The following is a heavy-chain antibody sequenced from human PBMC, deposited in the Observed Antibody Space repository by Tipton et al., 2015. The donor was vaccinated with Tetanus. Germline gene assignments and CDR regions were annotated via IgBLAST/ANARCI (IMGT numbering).Heavy chain of an antibody. J-gene: IGHJ2*01. Sequence: QLVQSGADVKKPGESLKISCQGSGYNFSHHSIGWVRQMPGKGLEWVGIIDPRDSEARYGPSFQGQVIISADKSISTTYLQWGSLTASDTAIYYCARRRSAVLSGGYHWYFDLWGRGIMVTVSS. V-gene: IGHV5-51*01. CDR1: GYNFSHHS. CDR2: IDPRDSEA. D-gene: IGHD3-3*01. CDR3: ARRRSAVLSGGYHWYFDL.